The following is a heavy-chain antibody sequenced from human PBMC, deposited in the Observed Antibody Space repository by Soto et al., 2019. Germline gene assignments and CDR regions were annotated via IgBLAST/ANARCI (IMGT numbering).Heavy chain of an antibody. V-gene: IGHV3-53*01. Sequence: DVQLVESGGGLIQPGESLRLSCAAFGLTVSGKKYVAWVRQAPGKGLDWISALYDVDGTYYADSVKGRFTTSTDSSKTAVYLQMHGLRPDGTAVYYCASWHEREHAYDVWGRGTTVTVSS. J-gene: IGHJ3*01. CDR3: ASWHEREHAYDV. D-gene: IGHD1-1*01. CDR2: LYDVDGT. CDR1: GLTVSGKKY.